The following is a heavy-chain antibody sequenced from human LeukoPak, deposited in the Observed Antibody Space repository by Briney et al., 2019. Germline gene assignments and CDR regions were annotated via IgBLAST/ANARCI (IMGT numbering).Heavy chain of an antibody. CDR2: INPNSGGT. Sequence: GSVKVSCKASGYTFTGYFMHWVRQAPGQGLEWMGWINPNSGGTNYAQNFQGWVTMTRDTSISTAYMELSRLKSDDTAVYYCATHRGGYCSSTTCYGFDAFDIWGQGTMDTVSS. CDR3: ATHRGGYCSSTTCYGFDAFDI. V-gene: IGHV1-2*04. CDR1: GYTFTGYF. D-gene: IGHD2-2*01. J-gene: IGHJ3*02.